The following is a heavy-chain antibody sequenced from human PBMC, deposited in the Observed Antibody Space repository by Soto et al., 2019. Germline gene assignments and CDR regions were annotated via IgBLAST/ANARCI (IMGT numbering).Heavy chain of an antibody. V-gene: IGHV3-15*01. CDR3: TTDSADIVVVPATFGMDV. D-gene: IGHD2-2*01. CDR2: IKCITDGGTT. Sequence: WGSLRLSCAASGITFSNGWINLVRQPPRKGLEWVGRIKCITDGGTTDYAAPVKGKFTISRYDSNDTMYLQMNNLRTEDTAVYHCTTDSADIVVVPATFGMDVWGQGTTVTVSS. CDR1: GITFSNGW. J-gene: IGHJ6*02.